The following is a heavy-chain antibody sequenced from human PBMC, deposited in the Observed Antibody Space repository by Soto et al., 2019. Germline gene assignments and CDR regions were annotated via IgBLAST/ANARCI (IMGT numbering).Heavy chain of an antibody. D-gene: IGHD3-22*01. Sequence: SETLSLTCAVYGGSFSGYYWSWIRQPPGRGLEWIGEINHSGSTNYNPSLKSRVTISVDTSKNQFSLKLSSVTAADTAVYYCARAPYYDSSGYYNWFDPWGQGTLVTVSS. CDR3: ARAPYYDSSGYYNWFDP. J-gene: IGHJ5*02. CDR2: INHSGST. CDR1: GGSFSGYY. V-gene: IGHV4-34*01.